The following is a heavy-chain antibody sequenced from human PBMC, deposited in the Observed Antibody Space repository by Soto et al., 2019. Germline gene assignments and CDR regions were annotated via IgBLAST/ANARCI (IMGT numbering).Heavy chain of an antibody. D-gene: IGHD1-1*01. Sequence: ASVKVSCKASGYTFSDYYIHWVRQAPGQGLEWMGWINPNSGGTKYAPKFQGGVTMTRDTSITTAYMELGRLRSGDTAVYYCAREPATAKPEGVDFWGQGTLVTVSS. CDR1: GYTFSDYY. CDR3: AREPATAKPEGVDF. V-gene: IGHV1-2*02. J-gene: IGHJ4*02. CDR2: INPNSGGT.